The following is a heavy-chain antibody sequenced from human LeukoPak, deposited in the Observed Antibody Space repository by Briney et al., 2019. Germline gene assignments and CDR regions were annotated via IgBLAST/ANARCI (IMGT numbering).Heavy chain of an antibody. D-gene: IGHD2-2*01. J-gene: IGHJ4*02. V-gene: IGHV4-34*01. CDR2: INHSGST. CDR1: GGSFSGYY. Sequence: PSETLSLTCAVYGGSFSGYYWSWIRQPPGKGLEWIGEINHSGSTNYNPSLKSRVTISVDTSKNQFSLKLSSVTAADTAVYCCARRTDCSSTSCYGAPIDYWGQGTLVTVSS. CDR3: ARRTDCSSTSCYGAPIDY.